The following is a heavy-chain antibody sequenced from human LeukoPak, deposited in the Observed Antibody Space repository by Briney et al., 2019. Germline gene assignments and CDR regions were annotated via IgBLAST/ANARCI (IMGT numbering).Heavy chain of an antibody. D-gene: IGHD3-22*01. CDR3: ARHAGTYDSSGYYSGHFDY. CDR2: IYYSGNI. V-gene: IGHV4-39*01. J-gene: IGHJ4*02. CDR1: GASISSTSHY. Sequence: SETLSLTCTVSGASISSTSHYWGWIRQPPEKGLEWIGSIYYSGNIYYNPSLKSRVTISLDTSKNQFSLKLSSVTAADTAVYYCARHAGTYDSSGYYSGHFDYWGQGTLVTVSS.